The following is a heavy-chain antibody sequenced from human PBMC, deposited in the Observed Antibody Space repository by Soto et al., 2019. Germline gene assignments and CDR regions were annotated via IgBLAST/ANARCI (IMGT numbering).Heavy chain of an antibody. CDR1: GFTFSSHG. CDR2: IWYDGSNK. CDR3: ARWGNDKKMDV. D-gene: IGHD3-16*01. J-gene: IGHJ6*02. V-gene: IGHV3-33*01. Sequence: QVQLVESGGGVVQPGRSLRLSCAASGFTFSSHGMHWVRQAPGKGLEWVAVIWYDGSNKYYGDSVKGRFTISRDNSKNTLYLQMDSRRSDDTAVYYCARWGNDKKMDVWGRGTTVTVSS.